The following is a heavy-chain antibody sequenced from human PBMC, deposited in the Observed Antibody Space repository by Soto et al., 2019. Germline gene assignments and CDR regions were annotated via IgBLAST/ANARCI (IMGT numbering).Heavy chain of an antibody. CDR2: ISSTSSTI. CDR1: GFIFSTYN. CDR3: ARDTSGYYPDY. V-gene: IGHV3-48*01. Sequence: GGSLRLSCAASGFIFSTYNLNWVRQAPGKGLEWISYISSTSSTIYYADSVKGRFTISRDNAKNSLYLQMNSLRAEDTAIYYCARDTSGYYPDYWGQGTLVTVSS. D-gene: IGHD3-22*01. J-gene: IGHJ4*02.